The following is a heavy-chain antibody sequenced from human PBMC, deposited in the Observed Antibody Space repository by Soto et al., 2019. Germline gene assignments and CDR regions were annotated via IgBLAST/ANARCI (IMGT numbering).Heavy chain of an antibody. D-gene: IGHD2-15*01. J-gene: IGHJ4*02. CDR1: GGSIRSPNFY. CDR2: IYYSGNT. Sequence: PSETLSLTCTVIGGSIRSPNFYWSWIRQSPGKGLEWIGYIYYSGNTKYNPSLESRVTISVDASRNQFSLTLHSVTAADTAIYYCARHLFAKDSTYRHFDHWGQGALVTVSS. V-gene: IGHV4-61*01. CDR3: ARHLFAKDSTYRHFDH.